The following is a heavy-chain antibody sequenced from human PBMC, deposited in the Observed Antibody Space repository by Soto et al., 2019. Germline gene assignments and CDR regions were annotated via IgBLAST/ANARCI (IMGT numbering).Heavy chain of an antibody. Sequence: GGSLRHSCAASGFNFNSYTINWVRQAPGKRLEWLSSISSSGYIFSTDSVRGRFTISRDTAENSVYLQINSLRAEDTAVYFCASDCSGGSYHPRMDVWGQGTTVTVS. CDR3: ASDCSGGSYHPRMDV. D-gene: IGHD2-15*01. CDR1: GFNFNSYT. J-gene: IGHJ6*02. CDR2: ISSSGYI. V-gene: IGHV3-21*01.